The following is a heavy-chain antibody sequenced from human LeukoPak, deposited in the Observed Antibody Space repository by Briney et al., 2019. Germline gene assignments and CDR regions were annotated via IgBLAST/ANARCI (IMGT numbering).Heavy chain of an antibody. V-gene: IGHV4-61*08. Sequence: KPSETLSLTCTVSGGSVGSGGSHWVWIRQPPGRGLEWIGYIYHNGNTNYNPSLESRVTISLDTSKNQFSLRLNSVTAADTAMYYCARLGGSGWFDSWGRGTLVTVSS. J-gene: IGHJ5*01. CDR3: ARLGGSGWFDS. CDR2: IYHNGNT. CDR1: GGSVGSGGSH. D-gene: IGHD6-19*01.